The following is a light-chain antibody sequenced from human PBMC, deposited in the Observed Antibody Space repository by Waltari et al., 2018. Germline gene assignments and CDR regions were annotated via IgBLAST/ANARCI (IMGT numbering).Light chain of an antibody. CDR1: SSDVGSYNL. J-gene: IGLJ2*01. CDR2: EVS. V-gene: IGLV2-23*02. CDR3: CSYAGSSTFV. Sequence: QSALTQPASVSGSPGQSITISCPGTSSDVGSYNLVSCYQHHPGKAPKLMIYEVSKRPSGVSNRFSGSKSGNTASLTISGLQAEDEADYYCCSYAGSSTFVFGGGTKLTVL.